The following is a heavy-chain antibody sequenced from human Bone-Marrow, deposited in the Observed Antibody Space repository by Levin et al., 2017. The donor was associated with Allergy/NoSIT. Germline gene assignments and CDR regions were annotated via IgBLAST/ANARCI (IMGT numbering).Heavy chain of an antibody. D-gene: IGHD2-2*01. V-gene: IGHV4-31*03. J-gene: IGHJ5*02. Sequence: PSETLSLTCTVSGGSISSGGYYWSWIRQHPGKGLEWIGYIYYSGSTYYNPSLKSRVTISVDTSKNQFSLKLSSVTAADTAVYYCARGDYCSSTSCYVRVWFDPWGQGTLVTVSS. CDR2: IYYSGST. CDR3: ARGDYCSSTSCYVRVWFDP. CDR1: GGSISSGGYY.